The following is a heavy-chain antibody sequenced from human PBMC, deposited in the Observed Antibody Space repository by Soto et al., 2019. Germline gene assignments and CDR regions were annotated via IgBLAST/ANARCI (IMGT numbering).Heavy chain of an antibody. Sequence: GGSLRLSCEASGFTFSSYSFNWVRQAPGQGLEWVSFISSGGYTIYHADSLEGRFSISRDDAKNSVYLQMSGLRMDDTAVYYCVRSSREWFGVVPPSDVWGRGTLVTVSS. D-gene: IGHD3-3*01. CDR2: ISSGGYTI. CDR1: GFTFSSYS. V-gene: IGHV3-48*01. J-gene: IGHJ4*02. CDR3: VRSSREWFGVVPPSDV.